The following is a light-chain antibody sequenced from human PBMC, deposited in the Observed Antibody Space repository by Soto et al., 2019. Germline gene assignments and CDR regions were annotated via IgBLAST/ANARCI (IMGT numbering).Light chain of an antibody. CDR3: QQYNSFPRT. J-gene: IGKJ1*01. V-gene: IGKV1-5*01. CDR1: QSISSW. CDR2: DAS. Sequence: DIQMTQSPSTLSASVGDRVTITCRASQSISSWLAWYQQKPGKVPKLLIYDASSLESGVPSRFSGSESGTEFTLNISRLQPDDFATYYCQQYNSFPRTFGQGTKVEIK.